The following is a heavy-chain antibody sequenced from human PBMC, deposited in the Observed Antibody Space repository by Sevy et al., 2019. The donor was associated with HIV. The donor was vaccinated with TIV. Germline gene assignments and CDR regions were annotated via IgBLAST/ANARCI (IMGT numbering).Heavy chain of an antibody. D-gene: IGHD3-16*01. J-gene: IGHJ4*02. CDR3: VGRRYSPAYSWSYHFDY. CDR2: ISVSSSAK. V-gene: IGHV3-11*01. CDR1: GFDFSDYY. Sequence: GGSLRLSCAASGFDFSDYYTNWIRQTPGKGLEWISYISVSSSAKYYTGSVKGRFAISRDNARNSLYLQMNSLRVEDTAVYFCVGRRYSPAYSWSYHFDYWGQGALVTVSS.